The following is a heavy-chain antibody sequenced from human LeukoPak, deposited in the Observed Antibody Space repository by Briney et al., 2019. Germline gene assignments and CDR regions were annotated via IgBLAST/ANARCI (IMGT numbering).Heavy chain of an antibody. V-gene: IGHV3-23*01. CDR3: LPPGYRSDY. Sequence: PGGSLRLSCAASGFTFSTYGMHWVRQAPGKGLEWVSAISGSGGSTHYADSVKGRFTISRDNSKNTLYLQMNSLRAEDTAVYYCLPPGYRSDYWGQGTLVTVSS. D-gene: IGHD3-16*02. CDR1: GFTFSTYG. CDR2: ISGSGGST. J-gene: IGHJ4*02.